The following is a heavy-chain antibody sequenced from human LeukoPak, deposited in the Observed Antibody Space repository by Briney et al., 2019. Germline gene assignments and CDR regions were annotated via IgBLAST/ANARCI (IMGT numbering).Heavy chain of an antibody. Sequence: PGGSLRLSCAASGFSFSGYGMHWVRQAPGKGLEWMTFIRYDGSTKSYADSVKGRFTIARDNSKNTLYLQMNSLIAEDTAFYFFEKDYTIGFDYWGEGALVTVS. CDR3: EKDYTIGFDY. D-gene: IGHD2-2*02. CDR2: IRYDGSTK. J-gene: IGHJ4*02. V-gene: IGHV3-30*02. CDR1: GFSFSGYG.